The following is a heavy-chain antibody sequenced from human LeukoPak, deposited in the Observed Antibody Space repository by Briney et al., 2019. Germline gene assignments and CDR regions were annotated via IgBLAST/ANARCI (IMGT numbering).Heavy chain of an antibody. V-gene: IGHV3-30*02. Sequence: PGGSLRLSCAASGFTFSSYGMHWVRQAPGKGLEWVAFIRYDGSNKYYADSVKGRFAISRDNSKNTLYLQMNSLRAEDTAVYYCAKGRSYYFDYWGQGTLVTVSS. CDR3: AKGRSYYFDY. CDR1: GFTFSSYG. J-gene: IGHJ4*02. CDR2: IRYDGSNK. D-gene: IGHD3-16*01.